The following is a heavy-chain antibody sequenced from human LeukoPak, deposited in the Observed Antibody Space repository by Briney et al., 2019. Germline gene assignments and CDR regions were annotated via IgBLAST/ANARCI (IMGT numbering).Heavy chain of an antibody. CDR1: GGTFSSYA. D-gene: IGHD2-8*01. CDR3: ARDGWNGYYYMDF. CDR2: IIPIFGTA. V-gene: IGHV1-69*05. J-gene: IGHJ6*03. Sequence: GASVKVSCKASGGTFSSYAISWVRQAPGQGLEWMGGIIPIFGTANYAQKFQGRVTITTAESTSTAYMELSSLRSEDTAVYYCARDGWNGYYYMDFWGKGTTVTVSS.